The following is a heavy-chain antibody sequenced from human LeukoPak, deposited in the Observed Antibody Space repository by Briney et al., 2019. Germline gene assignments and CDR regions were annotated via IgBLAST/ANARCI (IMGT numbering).Heavy chain of an antibody. D-gene: IGHD1-1*01. J-gene: IGHJ6*02. CDR3: ARDAGTTYYYYGMDV. Sequence: GGSLRLSCAASGFTFSSYAMSWVRQAPGKGLEWVSYISSSGSTIYYADSVKGRFTISRDNAKNSLYLQMNSLRAEDTAVYYCARDAGTTYYYYGMDVWGQGATVTVSS. CDR1: GFTFSSYA. V-gene: IGHV3-48*04. CDR2: ISSSGSTI.